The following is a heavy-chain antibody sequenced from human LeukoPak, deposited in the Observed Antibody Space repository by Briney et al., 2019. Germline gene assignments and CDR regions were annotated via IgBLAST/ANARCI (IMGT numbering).Heavy chain of an antibody. V-gene: IGHV3-21*01. J-gene: IGHJ4*02. CDR3: ARGGVVGATTVDY. Sequence: GGSLRLSCAASGFTFSSYSMNWVRQAPGKGLEWVSSISSSSSYICYADSVKGRFTISRDNAKNSLYLQMNSLRAEDTAVYYCARGGVVGATTVDYWGQGTLVTVSS. CDR2: ISSSSSYI. CDR1: GFTFSSYS. D-gene: IGHD1-26*01.